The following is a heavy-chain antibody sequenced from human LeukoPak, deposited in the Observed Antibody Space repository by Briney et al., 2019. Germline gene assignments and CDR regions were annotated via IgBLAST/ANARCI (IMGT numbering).Heavy chain of an antibody. Sequence: GASVKVSCKASGYTFTGYYMHWVRQAPGQGLEWMGIINPSGGSTSYAQKFQGRVTMTRDTSTSTVYMELSSLRSEDTAVYYCARLTMSSSSLSLWDYWGQGTLVTVSS. CDR3: ARLTMSSSSLSLWDY. D-gene: IGHD6-6*01. CDR1: GYTFTGYY. J-gene: IGHJ4*02. V-gene: IGHV1-46*01. CDR2: INPSGGST.